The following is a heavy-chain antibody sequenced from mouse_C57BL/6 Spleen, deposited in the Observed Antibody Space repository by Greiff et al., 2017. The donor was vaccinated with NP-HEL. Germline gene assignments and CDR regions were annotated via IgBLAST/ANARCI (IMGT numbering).Heavy chain of an antibody. CDR2: IYPGDGDT. CDR1: GYAFSSYW. CDR3: ARGGYFDY. J-gene: IGHJ2*01. Sequence: VQVVESGAELVKPGASVKISCKASGYAFSSYWMNWVKQRPGKGLEWIGQIYPGDGDTNYNGKFKGKATLTADKSSRTAYMHLSSLTSEDSAVYFCARGGYFDYWGQGTTLTVSS. V-gene: IGHV1-80*01.